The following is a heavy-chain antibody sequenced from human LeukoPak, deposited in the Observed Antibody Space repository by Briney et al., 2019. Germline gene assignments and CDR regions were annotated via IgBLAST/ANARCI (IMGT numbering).Heavy chain of an antibody. D-gene: IGHD2-2*01. CDR2: IRYDGSNK. V-gene: IGHV3-30*02. J-gene: IGHJ3*02. Sequence: GGSLRLSCAASGFTFSSYGMHWVRQAPGKGLEWVAFIRYDGSNKYYADSVKGRFTISRDNSKNTLYLQMNSLRAEDTAVYYCARPPLPAPDDAFDIWGQGTMVTVSS. CDR1: GFTFSSYG. CDR3: ARPPLPAPDDAFDI.